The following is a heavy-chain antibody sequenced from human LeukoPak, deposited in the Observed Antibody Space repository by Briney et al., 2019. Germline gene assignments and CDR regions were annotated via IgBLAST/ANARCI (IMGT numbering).Heavy chain of an antibody. J-gene: IGHJ3*02. CDR2: IYYSGST. CDR3: ARHTYSYGLDAFDI. V-gene: IGHV4-59*08. Sequence: KPSETLSLTCTVSGGSISSYYWSWIRQPPGKGLEWIGYIYYSGSTNYNPSLKSRDTISVDTSKNQFSLKLSSVTAADTAVYYCARHTYSYGLDAFDIWGQGTMVTVSS. CDR1: GGSISSYY. D-gene: IGHD5-18*01.